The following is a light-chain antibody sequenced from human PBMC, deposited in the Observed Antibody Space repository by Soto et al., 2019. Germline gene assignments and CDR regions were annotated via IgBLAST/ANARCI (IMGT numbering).Light chain of an antibody. J-gene: IGKJ2*01. Sequence: IVLTQSPDSLAVSLGERATINCKSSQSVLYSSDNMNYLAWYQQKPGQPPKLLIYWASTRESGVPDRFSGSGSGTDFTLTISSLQAEDVAVYYCQEYYTTKYIFGQGTNLEIK. CDR2: WAS. CDR1: QSVLYSSDNMNY. CDR3: QEYYTTKYI. V-gene: IGKV4-1*01.